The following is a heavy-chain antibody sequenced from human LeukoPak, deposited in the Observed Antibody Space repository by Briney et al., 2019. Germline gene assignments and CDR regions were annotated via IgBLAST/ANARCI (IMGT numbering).Heavy chain of an antibody. Sequence: GESLKISCKGSGYSFTSYWIGWVRHLPGKGLEWMGMIYPGDSDTRYSPSFQGQVTISADKSISTPYLQWSSLKASDTAMYYCARLGLEYSSQRDSIDYWGQGTLVTVSS. CDR1: GYSFTSYW. CDR3: ARLGLEYSSQRDSIDY. V-gene: IGHV5-51*01. CDR2: IYPGDSDT. J-gene: IGHJ4*02. D-gene: IGHD6-6*01.